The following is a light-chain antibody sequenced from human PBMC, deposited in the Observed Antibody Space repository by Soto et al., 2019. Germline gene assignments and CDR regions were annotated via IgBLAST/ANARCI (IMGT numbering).Light chain of an antibody. J-gene: IGKJ1*01. CDR1: QSVSSY. CDR2: DAS. CDR3: QQRSNWPSWT. Sequence: EIVLTQSPATLSLSPGERATLSCRASQSVSSYLAWYQQKPGQAPRLLIYDASNRATGIPARFSGSGSGTDFSLPISSLEPEDFAVYYCQQRSNWPSWTFGQGTNVEIK. V-gene: IGKV3-11*01.